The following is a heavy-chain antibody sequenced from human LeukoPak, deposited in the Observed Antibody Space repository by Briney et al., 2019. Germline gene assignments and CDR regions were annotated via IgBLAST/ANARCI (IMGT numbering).Heavy chain of an antibody. Sequence: PGGSLRLSCAASGFTFSSYSMNWVRQAPGKGLEWVSSISSSSSYIYYADSVKGRFTISTDNAKNSLYLQMNSLRAEDTAVYYCAREIGELLATWYYYYGMDVWGQGTTVTVSS. V-gene: IGHV3-21*01. CDR2: ISSSSSYI. D-gene: IGHD3-10*01. J-gene: IGHJ6*02. CDR3: AREIGELLATWYYYYGMDV. CDR1: GFTFSSYS.